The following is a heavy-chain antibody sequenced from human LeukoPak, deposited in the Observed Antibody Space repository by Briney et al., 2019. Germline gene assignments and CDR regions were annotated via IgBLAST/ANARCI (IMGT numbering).Heavy chain of an antibody. Sequence: GGSLRLSCTASGFAFSTYSMNWVRQAPGKGLEWVSFISSSSSTIYYAASVKGRFTISRDNAKNSLYLQMNSLRDEDTAVYYCARDRGYYFDYWGQGTLVTVSS. D-gene: IGHD3-22*01. CDR1: GFAFSTYS. CDR3: ARDRGYYFDY. CDR2: ISSSSSTI. J-gene: IGHJ4*02. V-gene: IGHV3-48*02.